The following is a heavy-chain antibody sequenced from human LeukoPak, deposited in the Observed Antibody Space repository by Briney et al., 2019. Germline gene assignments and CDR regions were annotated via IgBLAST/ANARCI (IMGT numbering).Heavy chain of an antibody. CDR3: ARGAYDYRYYYYYYYMDV. CDR1: GYSISSSYY. D-gene: IGHD4-11*01. J-gene: IGHJ6*03. Sequence: PSETLSLTCTVSGYSISSSYYWGWIRQPPGKGLEWIGSIYHSGSTYYNPSLKSRVTISVDTSKNQFSLKLSSVTAADTAVYYCARGAYDYRYYYYYYYMDVWGKGTTVTVSS. CDR2: IYHSGST. V-gene: IGHV4-38-2*02.